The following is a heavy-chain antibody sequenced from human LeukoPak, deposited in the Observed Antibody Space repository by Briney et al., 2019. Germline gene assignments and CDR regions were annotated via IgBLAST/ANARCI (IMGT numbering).Heavy chain of an antibody. V-gene: IGHV3-23*01. J-gene: IGHJ5*02. CDR1: GFTFSPYA. CDR3: AKGQVVFSSGYINWFDR. CDR2: IGGGKGST. D-gene: IGHD3-22*01. Sequence: GGSLRLSCVGSGFTFSPYAIPWVRRCPGKGLEWVCDIGGGKGSTVCAVSVKARLPIPRDISKNTLYLQVNSLRVEDTAVYYCAKGQVVFSSGYINWFDRWGQGTLVGVSS.